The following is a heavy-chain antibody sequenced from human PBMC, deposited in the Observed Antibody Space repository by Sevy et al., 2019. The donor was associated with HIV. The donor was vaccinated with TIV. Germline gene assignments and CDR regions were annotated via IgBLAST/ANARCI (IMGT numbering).Heavy chain of an antibody. CDR1: GFTFSTYN. Sequence: GGSLRLSCAASGFTFSTYNMNWVRQPPGKGLEWVSSISSSSTYKYYADSVKGRFTISRENAKNSGYLQMHSLRVEDSGVYYCARAMGVWGQGTTVTVSS. V-gene: IGHV3-21*06. CDR2: ISSSSTYK. J-gene: IGHJ6*02. CDR3: ARAMGV.